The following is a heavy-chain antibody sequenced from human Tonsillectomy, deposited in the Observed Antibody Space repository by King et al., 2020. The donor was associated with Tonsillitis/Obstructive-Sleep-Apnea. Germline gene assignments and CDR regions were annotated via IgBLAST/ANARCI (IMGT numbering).Heavy chain of an antibody. CDR3: ARADYDFWSGYEPYYFDY. D-gene: IGHD3-3*01. V-gene: IGHV3-33*01. Sequence: VQLVESGGGVVQPGRSLRLSCAASGFTFSSYGMHWVRQAPGKGLEWGAVIWYDGSNKYYADSVKGRFTISRDNSKNTLYLQMNSLRAEDTAVYYCARADYDFWSGYEPYYFDYWGQGTLVTVSS. J-gene: IGHJ4*02. CDR2: IWYDGSNK. CDR1: GFTFSSYG.